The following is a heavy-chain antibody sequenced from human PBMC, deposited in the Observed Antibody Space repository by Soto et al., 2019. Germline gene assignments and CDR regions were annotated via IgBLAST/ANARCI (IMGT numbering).Heavy chain of an antibody. J-gene: IGHJ4*02. V-gene: IGHV4-34*02. CDR1: GGSFSGYY. CDR3: ASGGQTIIPKD. Sequence: QVQLQQWGAGLLKPSETLSLTCAVYGGSFSGYYWSWIRQPPGRGLDWLGEINHGGSTNYNPSLKSRVTISIDTSKNQYSLKLSSVTATDTAVYYCASGGQTIIPKDWGQGTLVTVSS. D-gene: IGHD5-12*01. CDR2: INHGGST.